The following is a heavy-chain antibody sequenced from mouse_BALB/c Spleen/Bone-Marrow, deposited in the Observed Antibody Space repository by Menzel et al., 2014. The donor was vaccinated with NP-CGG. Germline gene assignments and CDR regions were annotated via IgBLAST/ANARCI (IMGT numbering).Heavy chain of an antibody. Sequence: EVKLVESGPGLVKPSQSLSLTCTVTGYSITSDYAWNWIRQFPGNELEWMGSINYSGITTYNPSLKSRISITRDTSKNQFFLQLNSVSTEDTDTYYCARGRDYFDYWGQGTTLTVSS. CDR2: INYSGIT. CDR3: ARGRDYFDY. V-gene: IGHV3-2*02. J-gene: IGHJ2*01. CDR1: GYSITSDYA.